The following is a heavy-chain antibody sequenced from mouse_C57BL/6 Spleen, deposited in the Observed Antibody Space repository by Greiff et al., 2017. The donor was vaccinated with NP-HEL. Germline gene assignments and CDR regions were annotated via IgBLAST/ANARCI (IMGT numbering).Heavy chain of an antibody. CDR1: GYTFTSYW. CDR3: AITGYYGPYAMDY. J-gene: IGHJ4*01. CDR2: IHPSDSDT. D-gene: IGHD1-1*01. V-gene: IGHV1-74*01. Sequence: VQLQQPGAELVKPGASVKVSCKASGYTFTSYWMHWVKQRPGQGLEWIGRIHPSDSDTNYNQKFKGKATLTVDKSSSTAYMQLSSLTSEDSAVYYCAITGYYGPYAMDYWGQGTSVTVSS.